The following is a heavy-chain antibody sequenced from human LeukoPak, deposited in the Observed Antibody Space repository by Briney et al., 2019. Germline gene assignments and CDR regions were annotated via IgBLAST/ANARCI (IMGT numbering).Heavy chain of an antibody. D-gene: IGHD4-23*01. CDR1: GYTFTGYY. J-gene: IGHJ4*02. Sequence: GASVKVSCKASGYTFTGYYMHWVRQAPGQGLEWMGWINPNSGGTNYAQKFQGRVTMTRDTSISTAYMELSRLRSDDTAVYYCARHSDYGGNALPDYWGQGTLVTVSS. CDR2: INPNSGGT. CDR3: ARHSDYGGNALPDY. V-gene: IGHV1-2*02.